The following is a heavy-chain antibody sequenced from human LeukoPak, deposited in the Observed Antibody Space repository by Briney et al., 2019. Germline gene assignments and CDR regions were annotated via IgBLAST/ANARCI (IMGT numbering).Heavy chain of an antibody. J-gene: IGHJ4*03. CDR1: GYTFTSYY. Sequence: GASVRLSCKASGYTFTSYYMHWVRQAPGQGLEWMGIINPSGGSTSYAQKFQGRVTMTRDTYTSTVYMEVSSLRSEDTAVYYCARGTANFWRGYSTHFVYTGHGTLVTVSS. V-gene: IGHV1-46*01. CDR2: INPSGGST. D-gene: IGHD3-3*01. CDR3: ARGTANFWRGYSTHFVY.